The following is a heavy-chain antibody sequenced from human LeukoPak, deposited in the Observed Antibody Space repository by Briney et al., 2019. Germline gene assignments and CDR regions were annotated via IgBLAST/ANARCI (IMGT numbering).Heavy chain of an antibody. Sequence: ASVKVSCKASGYTFTSYGISWVRQAPGQGLEWMGIINPSGGSTSYAQKFQGRVTMTRDTSTSTVYMELSSLRSEDTAAYYCARDLAMVRGVIISTGFDPWGQGTLVTVSP. CDR2: INPSGGST. J-gene: IGHJ5*02. CDR3: ARDLAMVRGVIISTGFDP. V-gene: IGHV1-46*01. D-gene: IGHD3-10*01. CDR1: GYTFTSYG.